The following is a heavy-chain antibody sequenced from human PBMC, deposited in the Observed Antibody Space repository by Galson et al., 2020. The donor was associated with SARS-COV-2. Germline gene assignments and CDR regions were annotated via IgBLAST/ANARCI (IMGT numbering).Heavy chain of an antibody. Sequence: GGSLRLSCAASGFTVMNSYMNWVRQAPGKGLEWVSVLWRGGNTYYADSVRGRFTISRDNSKNTLYLQMNSLRVEDTAVYYCARVPDGYNHYFDSWGQGTLVTVSS. CDR3: ARVPDGYNHYFDS. CDR1: GFTVMNSY. CDR2: LWRGGNT. J-gene: IGHJ4*02. D-gene: IGHD5-12*01. V-gene: IGHV3-53*01.